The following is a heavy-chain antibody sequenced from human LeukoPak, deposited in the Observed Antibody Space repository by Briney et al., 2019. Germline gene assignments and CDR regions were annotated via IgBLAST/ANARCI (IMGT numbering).Heavy chain of an antibody. CDR2: IWHDGSNK. CDR3: AKGRAQYCSSTSCYAFDY. J-gene: IGHJ4*02. D-gene: IGHD2-2*01. V-gene: IGHV3-33*06. Sequence: GGSLRLSCAASGFTFSSYGMHWVRQAPGKGLEWVAVIWHDGSNKYYADSVKGRFTISRDNSKNTLYLQMNSLRAEDTAVYYCAKGRAQYCSSTSCYAFDYWGQGTLVTVSS. CDR1: GFTFSSYG.